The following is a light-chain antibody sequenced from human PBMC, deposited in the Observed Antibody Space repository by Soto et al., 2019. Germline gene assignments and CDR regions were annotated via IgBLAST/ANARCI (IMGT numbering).Light chain of an antibody. J-gene: IGLJ1*01. CDR3: SSYTSSSTLYF. Sequence: QSALTQPASVSGSPGQSITISCTGTRSDVGGYNYVSWYQQHPGKAPKLMIYDVSNRPSGVSNRFSGSKSSNTASLTISGLQAEYEADYYCSSYTSSSTLYFFGTGTKLTV. V-gene: IGLV2-14*01. CDR2: DVS. CDR1: RSDVGGYNY.